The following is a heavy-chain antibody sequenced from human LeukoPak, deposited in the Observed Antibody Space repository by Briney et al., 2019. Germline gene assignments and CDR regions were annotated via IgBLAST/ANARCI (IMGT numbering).Heavy chain of an antibody. CDR1: GFTFSDYY. D-gene: IGHD1-26*01. CDR2: ISSSGSTI. CDR3: ARLRRELLRLADY. J-gene: IGHJ4*02. V-gene: IGHV3-11*01. Sequence: GGSLRLSCAASGFTFSDYYMSWIRQAPGKGLEWVSYISSSGSTIYYADFVKGRFTISRDNAKNSLYLQMNSLRAEDTAVYYCARLRRELLRLADYWGQGTLVTVSS.